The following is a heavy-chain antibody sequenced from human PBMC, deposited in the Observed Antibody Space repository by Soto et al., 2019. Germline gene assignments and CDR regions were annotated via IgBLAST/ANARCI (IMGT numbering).Heavy chain of an antibody. CDR3: ARYCSSTSCYRVWNAFDI. V-gene: IGHV3-48*03. Sequence: PGGSLRLSCAASGFTFSSYEMNWVRQAPGKGLEWVSYISSSGSTIYYADSVKGRFTISRDNAKNSLYLQMNSLRAEDTAVYYCARYCSSTSCYRVWNAFDIWGQGTMVTVSS. J-gene: IGHJ3*02. CDR2: ISSSGSTI. D-gene: IGHD2-2*02. CDR1: GFTFSSYE.